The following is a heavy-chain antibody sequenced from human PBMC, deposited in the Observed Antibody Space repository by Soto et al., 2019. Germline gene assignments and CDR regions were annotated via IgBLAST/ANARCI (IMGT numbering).Heavy chain of an antibody. J-gene: IGHJ4*02. V-gene: IGHV4-4*02. Sequence: QVQLQESGPGLVKPSETLYLTCAVSGGSISSSNWWSWVRQPPAEGLEWIGEIYHCGSTNYNPSLKSRVTISVHKYKNQSSLKLSSVTVSDSAVYYCAMRAAAGTIFDYWGQGTLVTVSS. D-gene: IGHD6-13*01. CDR1: GGSISSSNW. CDR2: IYHCGST. CDR3: AMRAAAGTIFDY.